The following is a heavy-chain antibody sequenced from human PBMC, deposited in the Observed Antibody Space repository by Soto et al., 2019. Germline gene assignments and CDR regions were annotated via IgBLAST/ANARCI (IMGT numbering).Heavy chain of an antibody. J-gene: IGHJ6*02. CDR1: GYIFTSYD. D-gene: IGHD3-3*01. CDR3: ACPPYYDFWSGYLDYYYYGMDV. CDR2: ISGYNGNT. V-gene: IGHV1-18*01. Sequence: ASVKVSCKASGYIFTSYDITWVRQAPGQGLEWMGWISGYNGNTNYAQKLQDRVTMTTDTSTSTVYMEVRSLRSDDTAVYYCACPPYYDFWSGYLDYYYYGMDVWGQGTTVTVSS.